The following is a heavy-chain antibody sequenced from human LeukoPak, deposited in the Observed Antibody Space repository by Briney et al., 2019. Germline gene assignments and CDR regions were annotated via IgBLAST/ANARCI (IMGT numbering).Heavy chain of an antibody. J-gene: IGHJ6*02. CDR1: GYTFTSYD. D-gene: IGHD4-17*01. CDR3: ARGRLTTVTTWHYHGMDV. V-gene: IGHV1-8*01. Sequence: ASVKVSCKASGYTFTSYDINWVRQATGQGPEWMGWMNPNSGNTGYGQKFQGRVTMTRDTSISTAYMGLRSLRSEDTAVYYCARGRLTTVTTWHYHGMDVWGQGTTVTVSS. CDR2: MNPNSGNT.